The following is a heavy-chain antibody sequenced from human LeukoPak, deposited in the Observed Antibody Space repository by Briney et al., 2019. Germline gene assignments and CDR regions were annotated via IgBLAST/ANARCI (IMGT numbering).Heavy chain of an antibody. CDR1: GFDFNHG. CDR3: AKEYSSGWSYWYFDL. CDR2: ISRHGSTK. Sequence: GGSLRLSCAASGFDFNHGMHWVRQAPGKRLEWVAVISRHGSTKIYAASVKGRFTISRDNSKNTMYLQMDSLRPEDTAVYFCAKEYSSGWSYWYFDLWGRGTLVTVSS. V-gene: IGHV3-30*18. D-gene: IGHD6-19*01. J-gene: IGHJ2*01.